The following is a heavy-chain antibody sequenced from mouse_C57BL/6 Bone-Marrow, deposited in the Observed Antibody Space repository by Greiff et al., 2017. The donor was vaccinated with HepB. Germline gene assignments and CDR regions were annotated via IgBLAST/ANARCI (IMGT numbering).Heavy chain of an antibody. CDR2: IYPGDGDT. CDR1: GYAFSSSW. D-gene: IGHD2-4*01. Sequence: VQLQQSGPELVKPGASVKISCKASGYAFSSSWMNWVKQRPGKGLEWIGRIYPGDGDTNYNGKFKGKATLTADKSSSTAYMQRSSLTSEDSAVYFCARLITPGSFDVWGTVTTVTVSS. J-gene: IGHJ1*03. CDR3: ARLITPGSFDV. V-gene: IGHV1-82*01.